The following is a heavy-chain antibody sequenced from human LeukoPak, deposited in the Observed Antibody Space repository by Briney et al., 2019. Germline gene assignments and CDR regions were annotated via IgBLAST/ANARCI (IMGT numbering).Heavy chain of an antibody. Sequence: GGSLRLSCAASGFAFSSHAMCWVRQAPGKGLEWVSSIDISGGSTYYADSAEGRFTISRDNSKNTLYLQMNSLRAEDTALYYCAKVLHYYDSSGYYAFDIWGPGTMVTVSS. V-gene: IGHV3-23*01. J-gene: IGHJ3*02. CDR2: IDISGGST. CDR3: AKVLHYYDSSGYYAFDI. CDR1: GFAFSSHA. D-gene: IGHD3-22*01.